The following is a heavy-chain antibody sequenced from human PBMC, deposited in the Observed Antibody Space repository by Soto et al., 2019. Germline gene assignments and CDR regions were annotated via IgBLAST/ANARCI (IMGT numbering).Heavy chain of an antibody. CDR3: ARAEYSGYDAYFDY. CDR1: SGSISTYY. V-gene: IGHV4-59*13. J-gene: IGHJ4*02. Sequence: SETLSLTSTVSSGSISTYYWSWIRQPPGKGLEWIGYIYYSGSTNYNPSLRSRVTISVDTSKNQFSLKLSSVTAADTAVYYCARAEYSGYDAYFDYWGQGTLVTVSS. D-gene: IGHD5-12*01. CDR2: IYYSGST.